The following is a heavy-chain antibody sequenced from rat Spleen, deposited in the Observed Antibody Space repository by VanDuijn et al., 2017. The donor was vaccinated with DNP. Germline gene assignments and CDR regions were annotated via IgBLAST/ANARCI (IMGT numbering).Heavy chain of an antibody. CDR2: INKDSSTI. CDR3: ARHRTIMPYYYAMDA. CDR1: GFTFSKYG. V-gene: IGHV4-2*01. J-gene: IGHJ4*01. Sequence: EVQLVESGGGLVQPGRSMKVSCAASGFTFSKYGMAWVRQAPGKGLEWIGEINKDSSTINYTPSLKDKFTISRDNAQNNLYLQMDSLRSEDTATYYCARHRTIMPYYYAMDAWGQGASVTVSS. D-gene: IGHD1-12*01.